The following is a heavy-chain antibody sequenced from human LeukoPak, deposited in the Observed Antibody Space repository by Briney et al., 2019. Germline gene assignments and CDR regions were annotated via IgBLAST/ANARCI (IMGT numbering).Heavy chain of an antibody. CDR3: ARDRAYSSLGMDV. D-gene: IGHD6-13*01. J-gene: IGHJ6*04. CDR1: GFTFSSYG. V-gene: IGHV3-33*01. CDR2: IWYDGSNK. Sequence: GRSLRLSCAASGFTFSSYGTHWVRQAPGKGLEWVAVIWYDGSNKYYAGSVKGRFTISRDNSKNTLYLQMNSLRAEDTAVYYCARDRAYSSLGMDVWGKGTTVTVSS.